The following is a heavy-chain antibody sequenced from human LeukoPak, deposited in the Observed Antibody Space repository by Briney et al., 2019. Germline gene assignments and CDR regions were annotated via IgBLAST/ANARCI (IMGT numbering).Heavy chain of an antibody. CDR3: ARGYYDFWSGYPMSYYYYGMDV. Sequence: AAPVKVSCKASGYTSTSYAMHWVRQAPGQRLEWMGWINAGNGNTKYSQKFQGRVTITRDTSASTAYMELSSLRSEDTAVYYCARGYYDFWSGYPMSYYYYGMDVWGQGTTVTVSS. CDR2: INAGNGNT. V-gene: IGHV1-3*01. J-gene: IGHJ6*02. D-gene: IGHD3-3*01. CDR1: GYTSTSYA.